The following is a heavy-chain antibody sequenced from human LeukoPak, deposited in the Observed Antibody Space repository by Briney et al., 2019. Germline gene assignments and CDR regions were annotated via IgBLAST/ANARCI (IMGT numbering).Heavy chain of an antibody. CDR2: IIPILGIA. D-gene: IGHD6-13*01. CDR3: ARELYSSRWYPFDY. Sequence: ASVKVSCKASGGTFSSYAISWVRQAPGQGLEWMGRIIPILGIANYAQKFQGRVTITADKSTSTAYMELSSLRSEDTAVYYCARELYSSRWYPFDYWGQGTLVTVSS. J-gene: IGHJ4*02. CDR1: GGTFSSYA. V-gene: IGHV1-69*04.